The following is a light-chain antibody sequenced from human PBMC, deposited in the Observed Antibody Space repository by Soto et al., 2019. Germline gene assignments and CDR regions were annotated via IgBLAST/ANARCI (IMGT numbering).Light chain of an antibody. CDR3: QQYGSSIT. CDR2: DAS. J-gene: IGKJ5*01. V-gene: IGKV3-20*01. CDR1: QSVSEF. Sequence: VLTQSPATLSLSPGERATLSCRASQSVSEFLAWYQQKPGQAPRLLIYDASNRATGIPDRFSGSGSGTDFTLTISRLEPEDFAVYYCQQYGSSITFGQGTRLEIK.